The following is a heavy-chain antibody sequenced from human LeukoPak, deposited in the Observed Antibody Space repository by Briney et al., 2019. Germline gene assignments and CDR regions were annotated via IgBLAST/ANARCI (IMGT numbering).Heavy chain of an antibody. D-gene: IGHD2-15*01. V-gene: IGHV3-11*01. J-gene: IGHJ6*02. CDR1: GFTFSDYY. CDR3: ARDRPDIVVVVAAIGEHGMDV. CDR2: ISSSGSTI. Sequence: GGSLRLSCAASGFTFSDYYMSWIRQAPGKGLEWGSYISSSGSTIYYADSLKGRFTISRDNAKNSLYLQMNSLRAEDTAVYYCARDRPDIVVVVAAIGEHGMDVWGQGTTVTVSS.